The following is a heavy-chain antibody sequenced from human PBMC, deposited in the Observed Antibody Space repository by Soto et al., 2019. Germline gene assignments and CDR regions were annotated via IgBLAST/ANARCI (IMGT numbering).Heavy chain of an antibody. V-gene: IGHV4-31*03. Sequence: SETLSLTCTVSGGSISSGGYFWSWIRQHPGKGLEWIGYIYYSGSTYYNPSLKSRVTILVDTSKNQFSLRLRSVTAADTAVYYCARLERYYYDSSGYYILDYWGQGTLVTVSS. CDR3: ARLERYYYDSSGYYILDY. CDR1: GGSISSGGYF. CDR2: IYYSGST. J-gene: IGHJ4*02. D-gene: IGHD3-22*01.